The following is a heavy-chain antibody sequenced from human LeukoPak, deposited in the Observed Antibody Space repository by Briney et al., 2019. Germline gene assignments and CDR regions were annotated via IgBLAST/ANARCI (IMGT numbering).Heavy chain of an antibody. CDR3: ARDYFVYDSSGYSEPFFDY. V-gene: IGHV3-30-3*01. D-gene: IGHD3-22*01. Sequence: PGGSLRLSCAASGFTFSSYATHWVRQAPGEGLEWVAVISYDGSNKYCADSVKGRFTISRDNSKNTLYLQMNSLRAEDTAVYYCARDYFVYDSSGYSEPFFDYWGQGTLVTVSS. J-gene: IGHJ4*02. CDR2: ISYDGSNK. CDR1: GFTFSSYA.